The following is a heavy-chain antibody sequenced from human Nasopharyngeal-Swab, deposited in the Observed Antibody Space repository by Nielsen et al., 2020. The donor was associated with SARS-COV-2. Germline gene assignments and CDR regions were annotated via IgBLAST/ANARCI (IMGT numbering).Heavy chain of an antibody. Sequence: GESRKISCAASGFTFNNYNFNWVRQAPGKGQEWVSSISSSSSYIYYADSVKGRFTISRDNAKNSLYLQMNSLRAEDTAVYYCARDGLDYDFWSAYFMDVWGQGTTVTVSS. V-gene: IGHV3-21*01. D-gene: IGHD3-3*01. CDR1: GFTFNNYN. J-gene: IGHJ6*02. CDR2: ISSSSSYI. CDR3: ARDGLDYDFWSAYFMDV.